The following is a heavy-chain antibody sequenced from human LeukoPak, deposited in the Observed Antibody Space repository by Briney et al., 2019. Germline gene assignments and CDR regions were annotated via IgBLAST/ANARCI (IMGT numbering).Heavy chain of an antibody. D-gene: IGHD3-22*01. CDR2: ISSSSSYI. CDR3: ARDLHYYDSSGYYFYYYYYGMDV. V-gene: IGHV3-21*01. CDR1: GFTFSSYS. Sequence: GGSLRPSCAASGFTFSSYSMNWVRQAPGKGLEWVSSISSSSSYIYYADSVKGRFTISRDNAKNSLYLQMNSLRAEDTAVYYCARDLHYYDSSGYYFYYYYYGMDVWGQGTTVTVSS. J-gene: IGHJ6*02.